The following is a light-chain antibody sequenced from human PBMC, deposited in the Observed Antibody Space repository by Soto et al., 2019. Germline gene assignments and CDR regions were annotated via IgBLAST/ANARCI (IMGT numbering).Light chain of an antibody. CDR1: SSNIGSNY. CDR2: TNN. Sequence: QSMLTQPPSASGTPGQRVTISCSGSSSNIGSNYVYWYQQLPGTAPKLLIYTNNQRPSGVPDRFSGSKSGTSASLAISGLRSEDEADYYWAAWDDTLSGPYVVFGGGTKLTVL. CDR3: AAWDDTLSGPYVV. V-gene: IGLV1-47*01. J-gene: IGLJ2*01.